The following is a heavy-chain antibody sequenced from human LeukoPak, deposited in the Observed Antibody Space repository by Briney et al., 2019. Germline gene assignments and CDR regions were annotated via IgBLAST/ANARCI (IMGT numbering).Heavy chain of an antibody. CDR3: ARAHDYGDYALNY. D-gene: IGHD4-17*01. Sequence: ASVKVSCKASGYTFTSYAMHWVRQAPGQRLEWMGWINAGNGNTKYSQKFPGRVTMTRDTSTSTVYMELSSLRSEDTAVYYCARAHDYGDYALNYWGQGTLVTVSS. CDR2: INAGNGNT. V-gene: IGHV1-3*01. CDR1: GYTFTSYA. J-gene: IGHJ4*02.